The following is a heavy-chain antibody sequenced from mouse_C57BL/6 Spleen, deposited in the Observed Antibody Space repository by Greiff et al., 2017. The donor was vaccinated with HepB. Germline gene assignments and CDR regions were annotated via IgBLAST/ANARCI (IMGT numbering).Heavy chain of an antibody. Sequence: VQLKESGPELVKPGASVKISCKASGYSFTGYYMNWVKQSPEKSLEWIGEINPSTGGTTYNQKFKAKATLTVDKSSSTAYMQLKSLTSEDSAVYYCARRGDGYDGYFDYWGQGTTLTVSS. CDR2: INPSTGGT. J-gene: IGHJ2*01. D-gene: IGHD2-2*01. CDR3: ARRGDGYDGYFDY. V-gene: IGHV1-42*01. CDR1: GYSFTGYY.